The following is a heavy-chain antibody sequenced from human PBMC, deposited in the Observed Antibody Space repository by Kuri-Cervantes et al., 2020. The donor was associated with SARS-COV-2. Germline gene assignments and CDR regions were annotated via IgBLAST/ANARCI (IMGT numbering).Heavy chain of an antibody. CDR1: GGSFSDYY. J-gene: IGHJ5*02. D-gene: IGHD2-2*01. Sequence: SETLSLTCAVYGGSFSDYYWSWVRQPPGKGPEWIGYIYYSGSTNYNPSLKSRVTISVDTSKNQFSLKLSSVTAADTAVYYCARVDCSSTSCYGVVGWFDPWGQGTLVTVSS. V-gene: IGHV4-59*01. CDR2: IYYSGST. CDR3: ARVDCSSTSCYGVVGWFDP.